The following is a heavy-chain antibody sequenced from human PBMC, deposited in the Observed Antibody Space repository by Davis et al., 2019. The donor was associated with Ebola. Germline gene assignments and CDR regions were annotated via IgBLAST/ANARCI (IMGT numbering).Heavy chain of an antibody. Sequence: GESLKISCSASGFTFMNYAMHWVRQAPGKGLEWVAFIRYDANNKYHADSVKGRFTISRDNSKNTLYLQMNSLRPEDTALYYCAKPYLYGVDYWGQGTLVTVSS. CDR3: AKPYLYGVDY. CDR2: IRYDANNK. CDR1: GFTFMNYA. D-gene: IGHD3-16*01. V-gene: IGHV3-30*02. J-gene: IGHJ4*02.